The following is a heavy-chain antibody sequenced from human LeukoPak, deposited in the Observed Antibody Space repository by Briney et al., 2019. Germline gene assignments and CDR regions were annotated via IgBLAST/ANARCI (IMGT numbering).Heavy chain of an antibody. J-gene: IGHJ5*02. V-gene: IGHV3-74*01. CDR2: INSDGSST. CDR1: GFTFSSYW. CDR3: ASSIAAAPNWFDP. Sequence: PGGSLRLSCAASGFTFSSYWMHWVRQAPGKGLVWVSRINSDGSSTSYADSVKGRFTISRDNAKNTLYLQMNSLRAEDTAVYYCASSIAAAPNWFDPWGQGTLVTVSS. D-gene: IGHD6-13*01.